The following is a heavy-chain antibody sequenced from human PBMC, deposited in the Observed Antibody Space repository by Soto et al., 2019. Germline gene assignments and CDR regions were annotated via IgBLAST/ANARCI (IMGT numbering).Heavy chain of an antibody. J-gene: IGHJ6*02. CDR1: GFTFSSYD. V-gene: IGHV3-13*01. Sequence: GGSLRLSCAASGFTFSSYDMHWVRQATGKGLEWVSAIGTAGDTYYPGSVKGRFTISRENAKNSLYLQMNSLRAEDTAVYYCARAFGELLFYYYGMDVWGQGTTVTVSS. D-gene: IGHD3-10*01. CDR3: ARAFGELLFYYYGMDV. CDR2: IGTAGDT.